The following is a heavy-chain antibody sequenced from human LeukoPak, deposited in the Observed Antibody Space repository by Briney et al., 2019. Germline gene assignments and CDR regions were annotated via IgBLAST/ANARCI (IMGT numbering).Heavy chain of an antibody. CDR1: GFTFSTYA. J-gene: IGHJ3*01. Sequence: PGGSLRLSCTASGFTFSTYATHWVPQAPGKGLEYVSDISGNGRSTFYGSSVKGRFTVSRDNSKDTLYLQMGSLRVEDMAVYYCTRDIGRLRGDAFDFWGQGTMVTVSS. D-gene: IGHD2-15*01. CDR3: TRDIGRLRGDAFDF. V-gene: IGHV3-64*01. CDR2: ISGNGRST.